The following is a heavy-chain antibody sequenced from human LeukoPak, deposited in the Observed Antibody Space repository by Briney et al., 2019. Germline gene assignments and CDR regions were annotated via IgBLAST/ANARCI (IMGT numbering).Heavy chain of an antibody. Sequence: SQTLSLTCTVSGGSINSGDYYWNWIRQPPGKGLEWIGYIYYSGNTYYNPSLKTRVTISVDTSKNQFSLKLSSVIAADTAVYYCARRGKWLQLFDPWGQGTLVTVSS. CDR3: ARRGKWLQLFDP. CDR2: IYYSGNT. J-gene: IGHJ5*02. CDR1: GGSINSGDYY. D-gene: IGHD3-22*01. V-gene: IGHV4-30-4*08.